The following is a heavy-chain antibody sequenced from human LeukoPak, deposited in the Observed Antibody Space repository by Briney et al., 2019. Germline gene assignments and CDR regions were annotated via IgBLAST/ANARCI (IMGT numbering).Heavy chain of an antibody. CDR1: GFTFSDYS. V-gene: IGHV3-64*02. CDR2: ISSIGDRT. D-gene: IGHD5-18*01. J-gene: IGHJ4*02. Sequence: PGGSLRLSCEASGFTFSDYSMHWVRQAPGKGLEYVSAISSIGDRTYYADSVKGRFTISRDQSKNTLYLQMDSLRTEDTAVYYCARGRYNYGYIFDYWGQGTLVTVSS. CDR3: ARGRYNYGYIFDY.